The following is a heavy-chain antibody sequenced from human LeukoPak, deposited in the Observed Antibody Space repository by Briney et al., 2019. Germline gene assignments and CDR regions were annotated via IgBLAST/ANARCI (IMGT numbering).Heavy chain of an antibody. J-gene: IGHJ4*02. Sequence: SETLSLTCTVSGGSVSSGSYYWSWNRQPPGKGLEWIGYIYYSGSTNYNPSLKSRVTISVDTSKNHFSLNLSSVTAADTAVYYCARGPPSRFGDHNTDFDYWGQGTLVTVSS. V-gene: IGHV4-61*03. D-gene: IGHD3-10*01. CDR2: IYYSGST. CDR3: ARGPPSRFGDHNTDFDY. CDR1: GGSVSSGSYY.